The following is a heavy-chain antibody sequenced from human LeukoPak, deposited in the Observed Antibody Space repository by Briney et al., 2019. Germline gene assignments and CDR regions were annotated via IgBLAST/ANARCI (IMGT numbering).Heavy chain of an antibody. CDR1: GITFSSYT. Sequence: GGSLRLPCSASGITFSSYTMHWVRQAPGKGLEYVSGLTSNGDSTYYADSVKGRFTISRDDSKDTLYLQMSSLRPEDTAVYYCTAFDHWGQGTLVTVSS. V-gene: IGHV3-64D*06. CDR3: TAFDH. CDR2: LTSNGDST. J-gene: IGHJ4*02.